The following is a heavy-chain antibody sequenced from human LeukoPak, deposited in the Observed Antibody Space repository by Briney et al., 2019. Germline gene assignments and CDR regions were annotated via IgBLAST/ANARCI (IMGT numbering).Heavy chain of an antibody. J-gene: IGHJ4*02. CDR3: ARCLGDGGDYYFDC. D-gene: IGHD4-17*01. CDR2: ICGSGGST. CDR1: GFTLSSYA. Sequence: GGSLRLSCAASGFTLSSYAMSWVRQAPGKGLEWVSAICGSGGSTYYADSVKGRFTISRDNPKNTLYLQMNSLRAEDTAVYYCARCLGDGGDYYFDCWGQGTLVTVSS. V-gene: IGHV3-23*01.